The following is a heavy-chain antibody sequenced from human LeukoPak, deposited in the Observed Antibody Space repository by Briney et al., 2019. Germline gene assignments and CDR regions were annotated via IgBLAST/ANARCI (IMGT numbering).Heavy chain of an antibody. V-gene: IGHV3-23*01. Sequence: AGGSLRLSCAASGFIVSENYMSWVRQAPGKGLEWVSVISGSGGSTNHAEPVKGRFTISRDNSKSMLYQQMSSLRAEDTAVYYCAKHSGTYYLYQYMDAWGQGTPVTVSS. CDR1: GFIVSENY. CDR3: AKHSGTYYLYQYMDA. D-gene: IGHD1-26*01. CDR2: ISGSGGST. J-gene: IGHJ6*03.